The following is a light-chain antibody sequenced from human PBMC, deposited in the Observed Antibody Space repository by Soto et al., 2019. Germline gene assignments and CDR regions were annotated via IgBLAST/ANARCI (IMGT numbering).Light chain of an antibody. CDR1: SSDVGSYNL. V-gene: IGLV2-23*01. J-gene: IGLJ1*01. Sequence: QSVLTQPASVSGSPGQSITISCTGTSSDVGSYNLVSWYQQHPGKAPKLMIYEGSKRPSGVSNRFSGSKSGNTASLTISGLQAEDEADYYCRSYAGSSSYVFGTGTKVT. CDR2: EGS. CDR3: RSYAGSSSYV.